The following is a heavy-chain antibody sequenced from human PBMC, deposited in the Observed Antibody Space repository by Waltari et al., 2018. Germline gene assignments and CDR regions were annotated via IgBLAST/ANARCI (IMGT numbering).Heavy chain of an antibody. CDR1: GGSISSSSYY. Sequence: QLQLQESGPGLVKPSETLSLTCTVSGGSISSSSYYWGWIRQPPGKGLEWIGSIYYSGSTYYNPSLKSRVTISVDTSKNQFSLKLSSVTAADTAVYYCARENQYLRYFDYWGQGTLVTVSS. CDR2: IYYSGST. V-gene: IGHV4-39*07. CDR3: ARENQYLRYFDY. D-gene: IGHD2-2*01. J-gene: IGHJ4*02.